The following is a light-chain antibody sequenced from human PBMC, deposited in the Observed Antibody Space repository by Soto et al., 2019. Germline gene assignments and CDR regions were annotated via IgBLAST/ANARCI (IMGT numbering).Light chain of an antibody. V-gene: IGLV2-14*01. Sequence: QSVLTQPASVSGSPGQSITISCTGTSSAVGDYNYVSWYQQHPGKAPKLVIYDVSNRPSGVSNRFSGSKSGNTASLTISGLQAEDEADYYCSSYSSSHVVFGGGTKVTVL. CDR1: SSAVGDYNY. CDR3: SSYSSSHVV. CDR2: DVS. J-gene: IGLJ2*01.